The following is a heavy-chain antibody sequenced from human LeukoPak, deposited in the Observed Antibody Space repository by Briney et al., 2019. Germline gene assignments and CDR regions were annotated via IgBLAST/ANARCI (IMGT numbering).Heavy chain of an antibody. Sequence: GGSLRLSCAASGFTFSSYWMHWVRQAPGKGLEWVSYISSSGSTIYYADSVKGRFTISRDNAKNSLYLQMNSLRAEDTAVYYCARDPSLAVAGFFDYWGQGTLVTVSS. CDR1: GFTFSSYW. D-gene: IGHD6-19*01. J-gene: IGHJ4*02. CDR2: ISSSGSTI. CDR3: ARDPSLAVAGFFDY. V-gene: IGHV3-48*04.